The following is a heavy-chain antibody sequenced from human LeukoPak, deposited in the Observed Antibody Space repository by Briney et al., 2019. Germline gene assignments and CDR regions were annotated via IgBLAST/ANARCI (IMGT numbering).Heavy chain of an antibody. Sequence: GGSLRLSCAASGFTFSNYGMHWVRQAPGKGLEWLAFIRYDGSNKYYADSVKGRFTISRDDSKNTLYLHMNTLKTEDTAIYYCTTLGAFDYWGQGTLVTVSS. J-gene: IGHJ4*02. D-gene: IGHD3-16*01. CDR3: TTLGAFDY. CDR1: GFTFSNYG. CDR2: IRYDGSNK. V-gene: IGHV3-30*02.